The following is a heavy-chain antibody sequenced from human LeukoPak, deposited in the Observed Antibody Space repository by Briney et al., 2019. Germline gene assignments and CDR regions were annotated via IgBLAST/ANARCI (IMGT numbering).Heavy chain of an antibody. V-gene: IGHV3-33*06. D-gene: IGHD1-26*01. CDR3: AKRGGSYFDY. CDR1: GFIFSYYG. CDR2: IWYDGSNR. J-gene: IGHJ4*02. Sequence: GGSLRLSCAASGFIFSYYGMHWVRQAPGKGLEWVAVIWYDGSNRYYADSLKGRFTISRDNSKNTLYLQMNSLTADDTAVYYCAKRGGSYFDYWGQGTLVTVSS.